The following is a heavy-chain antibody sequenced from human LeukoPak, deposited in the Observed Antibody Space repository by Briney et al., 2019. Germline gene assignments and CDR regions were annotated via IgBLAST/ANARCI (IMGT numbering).Heavy chain of an antibody. CDR2: ISSGGGTT. J-gene: IGHJ4*02. D-gene: IGHD5-18*01. CDR3: ARAAVDTTYFEN. CDR1: GFTFSSYA. V-gene: IGHV3-23*01. Sequence: PGGSLRLSCAASGFTFSSYALSWVRQAPGKGLEWVSAISSGGGTTYYADSVKGRFTSSRDNSKTTLYLQMNTLRAEDTAVYYCARAAVDTTYFENWGQGTLGTVSS.